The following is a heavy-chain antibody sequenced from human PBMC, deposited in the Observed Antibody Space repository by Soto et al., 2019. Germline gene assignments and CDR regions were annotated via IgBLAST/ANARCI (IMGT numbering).Heavy chain of an antibody. J-gene: IGHJ3*02. CDR2: ISGSGGST. Sequence: PAGALRVSCAASGFNFSTYSMSWVRQAPGKGLEWVSAISGSGGSTYHADSVKGRFTSSRDNSINTLYLQMSSLRTEDTALYYCARPRGYGVFDAYDIWGQGTMVTVSS. CDR1: GFNFSTYS. V-gene: IGHV3-23*01. CDR3: ARPRGYGVFDAYDI. D-gene: IGHD4-17*01.